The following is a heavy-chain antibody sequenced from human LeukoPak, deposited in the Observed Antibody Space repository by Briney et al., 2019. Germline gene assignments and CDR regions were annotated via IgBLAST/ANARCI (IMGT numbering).Heavy chain of an antibody. CDR2: ISGSGGST. D-gene: IGHD6-13*01. CDR1: GFTFSSYA. Sequence: GGSLRLSCAASGFTFSSYAMSWVRQAPGKGLEWVSAISGSGGSTYYADSVKGRFTISRDNSKNTLYLQMNGLRAEDTAVYYCAKAPRTIIAAAGTPNDYWGQGTLVTVSS. J-gene: IGHJ4*02. CDR3: AKAPRTIIAAAGTPNDY. V-gene: IGHV3-23*01.